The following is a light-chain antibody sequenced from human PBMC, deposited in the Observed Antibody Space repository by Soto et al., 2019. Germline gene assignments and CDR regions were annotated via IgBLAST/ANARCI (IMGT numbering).Light chain of an antibody. J-gene: IGKJ5*01. V-gene: IGKV1-5*03. CDR1: QSISSW. CDR3: LQANRVPLS. CDR2: KAS. Sequence: DIQMTQSPSTLSASVGDRVTITCRASQSISSWLAWYQQKPGKAPKLLIYKASSLESGVPSRFSGSGSGTDFTLTITSLQPEDFAIYFCLQANRVPLSFGQGTRLEI.